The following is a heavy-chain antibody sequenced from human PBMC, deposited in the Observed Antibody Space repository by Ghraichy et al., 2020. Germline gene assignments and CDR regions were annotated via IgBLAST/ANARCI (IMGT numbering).Heavy chain of an antibody. D-gene: IGHD1-7*01. Sequence: GGSLRLSCAASGFAFNSYAMHWVRQAPGKRLEWVAVISFDGSNKYYADSVKGRFTISRDNSKNTVYLQMNSLRAEDTAVFYCARGGDWNWNYSLDYWGQGTLVTVSS. CDR2: ISFDGSNK. V-gene: IGHV3-30*04. CDR1: GFAFNSYA. CDR3: ARGGDWNWNYSLDY. J-gene: IGHJ4*02.